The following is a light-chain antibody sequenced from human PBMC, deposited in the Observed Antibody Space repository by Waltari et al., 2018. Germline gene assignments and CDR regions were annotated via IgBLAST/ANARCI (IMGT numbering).Light chain of an antibody. V-gene: IGKV3-15*01. J-gene: IGKJ5*01. CDR1: QSVSTN. CDR3: QQYSNWPPIT. CDR2: GAS. Sequence: ETVMTQSPATLSVSPGERVTLSCRASQSVSTNLAWYQQKPGQAPRRLSDGASTRATGTPARFSGSGSGTEFTLTISSLQSEDFAIYYCQQYSNWPPITFGQGTRLEIK.